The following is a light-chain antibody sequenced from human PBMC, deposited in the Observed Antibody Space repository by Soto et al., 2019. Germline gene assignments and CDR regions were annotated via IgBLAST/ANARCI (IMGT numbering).Light chain of an antibody. J-gene: IGLJ1*01. CDR1: SSDIGGYKY. V-gene: IGLV2-14*01. Sequence: QSALTQPASVSGSLGQSITISCTGTSSDIGGYKYVSWYQQHQGKASKLIIFEVSNRPSGVSDRFSGSNSGNTAFLTISGLQAEDEADYYCTSYSSSSTRVFGTGTKVTVL. CDR2: EVS. CDR3: TSYSSSSTRV.